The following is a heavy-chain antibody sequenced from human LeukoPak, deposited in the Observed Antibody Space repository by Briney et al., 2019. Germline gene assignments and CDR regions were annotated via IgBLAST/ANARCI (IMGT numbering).Heavy chain of an antibody. V-gene: IGHV3-7*01. J-gene: IGHJ4*02. D-gene: IGHD4-17*01. Sequence: VANTKQDGSEKYYVDSVKGRFTISRDNAKNSLYLQMNSLRAEDTAVYYCAGIATTVTNHDYWGQGTLVTVSS. CDR2: TKQDGSEK. CDR3: AGIATTVTNHDY.